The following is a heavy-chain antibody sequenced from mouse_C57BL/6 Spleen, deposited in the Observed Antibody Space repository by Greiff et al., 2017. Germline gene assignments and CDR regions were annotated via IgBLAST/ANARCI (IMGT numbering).Heavy chain of an antibody. CDR3: ARDDISYFAY. CDR1: GYTFTSYW. CDR2: IHPNSGST. D-gene: IGHD2-10*01. J-gene: IGHJ3*01. V-gene: IGHV1-64*01. Sequence: QVQLQQPGAELVKPGASVKLSCKASGYTFTSYWMHWVKQRPGQGLEWIGMIHPNSGSTKYTEKFKSKATLTVDKSSSTAYMQLSSLTSEDSAVYYCARDDISYFAYWGQGTLVTVSA.